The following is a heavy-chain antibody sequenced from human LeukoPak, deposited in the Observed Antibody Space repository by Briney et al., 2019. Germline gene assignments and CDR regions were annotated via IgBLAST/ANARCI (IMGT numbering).Heavy chain of an antibody. D-gene: IGHD2-2*01. CDR3: ARPVFCSSTSCPFDY. CDR2: ISAYNGNT. Sequence: ASVKVSCKSSVYTFTSYGISWVRQAPGQGLDWMGWISAYNGNTNYAQKLQGRVTMTTDTSTSTAYMELRSLRSDDTAVYYCARPVFCSSTSCPFDYWGQGTLVTVSS. J-gene: IGHJ4*02. CDR1: VYTFTSYG. V-gene: IGHV1-18*01.